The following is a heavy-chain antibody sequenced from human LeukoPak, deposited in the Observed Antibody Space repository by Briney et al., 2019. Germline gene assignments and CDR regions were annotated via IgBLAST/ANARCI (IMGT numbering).Heavy chain of an antibody. V-gene: IGHV3-15*01. J-gene: IGHJ4*02. Sequence: PGGSLRLSCAASGFTLSNAWMNWVRQAPGKGLEWVGLIKSKTSGETRDHAAPMKGRFTISRDDSDTTLYLQMNSLRAEDMAVYYCARPAHGNGFDYWGQGSLVSVSS. CDR2: IKSKTSGETR. D-gene: IGHD2-8*01. CDR1: GFTLSNAW. CDR3: ARPAHGNGFDY.